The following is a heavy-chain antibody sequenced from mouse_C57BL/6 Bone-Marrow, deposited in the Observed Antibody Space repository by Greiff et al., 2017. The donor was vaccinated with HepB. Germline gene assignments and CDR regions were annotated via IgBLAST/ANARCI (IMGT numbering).Heavy chain of an antibody. CDR2: IYPRSGNT. Sequence: VQLQESGAELARPGASVKLSCKASGYTFTSYGISWVKQRTGQGLEWIGEIYPRSGNTYYNEKFKGKATLTADKSSSTAYMELRSLTSEDSAVYFCARRASSWYFDVWGTGTTVTVSS. D-gene: IGHD3-1*01. CDR1: GYTFTSYG. V-gene: IGHV1-81*01. CDR3: ARRASSWYFDV. J-gene: IGHJ1*03.